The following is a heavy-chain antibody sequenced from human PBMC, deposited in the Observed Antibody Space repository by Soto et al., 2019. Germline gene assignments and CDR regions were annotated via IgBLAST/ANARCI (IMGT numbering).Heavy chain of an antibody. Sequence: QVQLVQSGAEVKKPGSSVKVSCKASGGTFSSDSFSWVRQAPGQGLEWMGGIIPMFDTPIYAQKFQDRVTXXXXXXXXXXXXXXXXXXXXXXXXXXXXXXXXXXXDFNYWGQGSLVTVSS. V-gene: IGHV1-69*05. CDR3: XXXXXXXXDFNY. CDR2: IIPMFDTP. CDR1: GGTFSSDS. J-gene: IGHJ4*02.